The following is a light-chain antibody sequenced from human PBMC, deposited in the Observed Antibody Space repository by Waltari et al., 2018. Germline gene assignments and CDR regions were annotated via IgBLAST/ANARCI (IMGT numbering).Light chain of an antibody. CDR3: QQPYFYPRT. J-gene: IGKJ1*01. V-gene: IGKV1-9*01. CDR2: AAS. Sequence: DIQLTQSPSFLSASVGDRVTITCRASQDISNYLAWYQQTPGNAPQFLIYAASTLQSGVPGRFSGNGSGTEFTLTISSLQPEDFATYYCQQPYFYPRTFGQGTKVDIK. CDR1: QDISNY.